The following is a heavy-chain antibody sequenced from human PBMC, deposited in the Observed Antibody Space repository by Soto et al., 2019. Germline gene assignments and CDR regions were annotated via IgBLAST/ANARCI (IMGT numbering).Heavy chain of an antibody. CDR3: ASGRSGWDFDY. D-gene: IGHD6-19*01. V-gene: IGHV1-3*01. Sequence: QVLLVQSGAAVKKPGASVKVSCKASGNTFTRFALHWVRQAPAQRLEWLGWINAGTGQTKYSDRFQGRLTSSRDTSATTAYIEASSLRSEDTAVYYCASGRSGWDFDYWGLGGLVTVSS. J-gene: IGHJ4*02. CDR2: INAGTGQT. CDR1: GNTFTRFA.